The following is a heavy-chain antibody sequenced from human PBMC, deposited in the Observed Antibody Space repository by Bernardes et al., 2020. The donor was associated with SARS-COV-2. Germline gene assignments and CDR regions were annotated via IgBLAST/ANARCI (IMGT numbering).Heavy chain of an antibody. CDR2: IYSGGST. Sequence: GSLRLSSAASGFTVSSNYMSWVRQAPGKGLEWVSVIYSGGSTYYADSVKGRFTISRDNSKNTLYLQMNSLRAEDTAVYYCARVGLYGDYEFDYWGQGTLVTVSS. D-gene: IGHD4-17*01. CDR1: GFTVSSNY. V-gene: IGHV3-53*01. CDR3: ARVGLYGDYEFDY. J-gene: IGHJ4*02.